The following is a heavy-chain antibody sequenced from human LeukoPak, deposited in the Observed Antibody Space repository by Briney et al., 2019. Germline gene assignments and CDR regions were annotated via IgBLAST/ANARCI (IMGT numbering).Heavy chain of an antibody. CDR2: INPNSGGT. CDR3: ARSVAVAGYIFDY. J-gene: IGHJ4*02. V-gene: IGHV1-2*02. D-gene: IGHD6-19*01. CDR1: GYTFTGDY. Sequence: VASVKDSCKASGYTFTGDYMHRGRQAPGQGPEWMGWINPNSGGTNYAQKFRGRVTMTRDTSIGTAYMELSSLTSDDTAVYYCARSVAVAGYIFDYWGQGTLVTVSS.